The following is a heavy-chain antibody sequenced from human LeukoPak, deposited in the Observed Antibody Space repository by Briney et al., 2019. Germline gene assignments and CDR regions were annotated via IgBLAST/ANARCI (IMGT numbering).Heavy chain of an antibody. V-gene: IGHV6-1*01. D-gene: IGHD2-2*01. Sequence: SQTLSLTCALSGDIFSSNSAAWNWIRQSPSRGLEWLGRTYYRSKWYNDYAVSVKSRITINPDTSKNQFSLQLNSVTPEDTAVYYCARDQPLIRYYYYGMDVWGQGTTVTVSS. J-gene: IGHJ6*02. CDR2: TYYRSKWYN. CDR1: GDIFSSNSAA. CDR3: ARDQPLIRYYYYGMDV.